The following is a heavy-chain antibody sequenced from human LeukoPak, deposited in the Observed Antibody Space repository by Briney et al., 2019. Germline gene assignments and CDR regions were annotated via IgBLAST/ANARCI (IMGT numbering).Heavy chain of an antibody. CDR2: INPGGGST. CDR3: ATSAGDYRAGHYYYMGV. D-gene: IGHD4-11*01. CDR1: GYTFTSYY. J-gene: IGHJ6*03. V-gene: IGHV1-46*01. Sequence: GASVKVSCKASGYTFTSYYMHWVRQAPGQGLEWMGMINPGGGSTTYAQKFQGRVTMTRDTSISTAYMELNRLTSDDTAVYYCATSAGDYRAGHYYYMGVWGKGTSVTVSS.